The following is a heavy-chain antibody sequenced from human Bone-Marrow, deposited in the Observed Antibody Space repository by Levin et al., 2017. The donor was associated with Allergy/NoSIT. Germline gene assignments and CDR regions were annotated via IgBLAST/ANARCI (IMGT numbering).Heavy chain of an antibody. CDR2: IKLDGSDK. V-gene: IGHV3-7*01. Sequence: PGESLKISCAASGFTFSSYWMSWVRQAPGKGLEWVANIKLDGSDKYYVDSVKGRFTISRDNAKNSLYLQMNSLRAEDTAVYYCATSPTLYDRGYWGQGTLVTVSS. D-gene: IGHD3-22*01. CDR3: ATSPTLYDRGY. J-gene: IGHJ4*02. CDR1: GFTFSSYW.